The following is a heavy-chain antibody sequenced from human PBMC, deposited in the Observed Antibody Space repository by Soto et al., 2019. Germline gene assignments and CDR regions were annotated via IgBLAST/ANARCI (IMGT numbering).Heavy chain of an antibody. J-gene: IGHJ4*02. V-gene: IGHV4-34*01. Sequence: QVHLQQWGAGLLKPSETLSLTCAVNGGAFNGYYWTWIRQSPGKGLQWIGEINHSGTVDYNPSLKSRVTFSIDTSKKQFSLTLTSVIAADTAVYYCARAGAALVRGSIGGFDYWGQGTLVTVSS. D-gene: IGHD3-10*01. CDR2: INHSGTV. CDR3: ARAGAALVRGSIGGFDY. CDR1: GGAFNGYY.